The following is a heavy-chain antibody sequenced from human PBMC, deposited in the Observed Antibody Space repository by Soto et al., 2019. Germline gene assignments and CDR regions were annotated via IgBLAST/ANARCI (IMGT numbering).Heavy chain of an antibody. Sequence: GASVKVSCKASGYILTGYYMHWVRQAPGQGLEWMGWINPNSGATIYAQKFQGRVTMTRDTSISTAYMEMSRLSSDNTAVYYCARDNGNYGLYYFYGMDVWGQGTTVTVSS. CDR2: INPNSGAT. J-gene: IGHJ6*02. CDR3: ARDNGNYGLYYFYGMDV. D-gene: IGHD1-7*01. V-gene: IGHV1-2*02. CDR1: GYILTGYY.